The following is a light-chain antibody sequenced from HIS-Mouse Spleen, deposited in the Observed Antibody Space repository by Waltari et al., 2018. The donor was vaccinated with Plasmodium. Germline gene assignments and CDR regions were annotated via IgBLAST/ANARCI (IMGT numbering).Light chain of an antibody. CDR3: QQYNNWPPEGA. CDR1: QSVSSN. J-gene: IGKJ3*01. CDR2: GAS. Sequence: EIVMTQSPATLSVSPEERATLSCRASQSVSSNLAWYQQKPGQAPRLLIYGASTRATGIPARFSGSGSGTEFTLTISSLQSEDFAVYYCQQYNNWPPEGAFGPGTKVDIK. V-gene: IGKV3-15*01.